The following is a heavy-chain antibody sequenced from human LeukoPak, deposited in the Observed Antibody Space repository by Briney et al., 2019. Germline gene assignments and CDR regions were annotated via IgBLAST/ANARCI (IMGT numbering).Heavy chain of an antibody. D-gene: IGHD3-16*01. V-gene: IGHV3-74*01. CDR3: ARDGSAYNLDY. CDR1: GFTFSNYC. J-gene: IGHJ4*02. CDR2: INNDGSWI. Sequence: PGGSLRLSCTASGFTFSNYCMHWVRQAPGKGLEWVSRINNDGSWINYADSVKGRFTVSRDNAKNTLNLQMNSLRAEDTAVYFCARDGSAYNLDYWGQGVLVTVSS.